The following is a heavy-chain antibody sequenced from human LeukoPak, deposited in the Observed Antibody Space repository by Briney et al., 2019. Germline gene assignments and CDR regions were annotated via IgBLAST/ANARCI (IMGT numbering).Heavy chain of an antibody. J-gene: IGHJ4*02. CDR1: GGSISSSSYY. Sequence: PSETLSLTCTVSGGSISSSSYYWGWIRQPPGKGLEWIGSIYYSGSTYYNPSLKSRVTISVDTSKNQFSPKLSSVTAADTAVYYCARRRLGYCSSTSRRSFGYWGQGTLVTVSS. D-gene: IGHD2-2*01. V-gene: IGHV4-39*01. CDR3: ARRRLGYCSSTSRRSFGY. CDR2: IYYSGST.